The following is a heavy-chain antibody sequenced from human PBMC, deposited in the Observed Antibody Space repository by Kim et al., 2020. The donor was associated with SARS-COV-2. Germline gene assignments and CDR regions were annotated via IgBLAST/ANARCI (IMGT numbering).Heavy chain of an antibody. CDR2: MNPNTANT. J-gene: IGHJ4*01. V-gene: IGHV1-8*01. Sequence: ASVKVSCKASGYTFTTYDLSWVRQATGQGLEWMGYMNPNTANTAYAQKFQGRVTMTRNTSISTAYMELSSLTSEDTAVYYCARAGNCSGGSCYTWSDYWG. CDR1: GYTFTTYD. D-gene: IGHD2-15*01. CDR3: ARAGNCSGGSCYTWSDY.